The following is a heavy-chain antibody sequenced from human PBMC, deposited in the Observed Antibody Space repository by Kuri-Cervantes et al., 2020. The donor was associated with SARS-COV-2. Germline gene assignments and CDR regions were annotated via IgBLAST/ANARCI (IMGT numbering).Heavy chain of an antibody. CDR3: ARWEPEGCFDY. Sequence: SETLSLTCAVYGGSFSCYYWSWIRQPPGKGLEWIGEINHSGSTNYNPSLKSRVTISVDTSKNQFSLKLSSVTAADTAVYYCARWEPEGCFDYWGQGTMVTVSS. V-gene: IGHV4-34*01. J-gene: IGHJ4*03. CDR1: GGSFSCYY. CDR2: INHSGST. D-gene: IGHD1-26*01.